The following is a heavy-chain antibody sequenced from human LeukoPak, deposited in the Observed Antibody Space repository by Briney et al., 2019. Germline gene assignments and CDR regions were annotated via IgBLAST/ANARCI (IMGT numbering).Heavy chain of an antibody. CDR3: TKDRGYSFIGAMDA. Sequence: GSLILSCVASGFAFWSHGMHWVRQVPGQGLQWVASVWYDGSNKYYADFAQGRFIISRDNPKNTLYLEMNSLRVEDTAVYFCTKDRGYSFIGAMDAWGQGTTVSVSS. CDR1: GFAFWSHG. CDR2: VWYDGSNK. V-gene: IGHV3-30*02. J-gene: IGHJ6*02. D-gene: IGHD5-12*01.